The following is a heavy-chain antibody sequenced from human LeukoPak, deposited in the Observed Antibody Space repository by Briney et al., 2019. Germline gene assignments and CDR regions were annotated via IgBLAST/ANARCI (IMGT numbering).Heavy chain of an antibody. CDR1: GGSISSSSYY. Sequence: SETLSFTCTVSGGSISSSSYYWGWIRQPPGKGLEWIGSIYYSGSTYYNPSLKSRVTISVDTSKNQFSLKLSSVTAADTAVYYCARLAWELLDYFDYWGQGTLVTVSS. J-gene: IGHJ4*02. CDR2: IYYSGST. D-gene: IGHD1-26*01. V-gene: IGHV4-39*01. CDR3: ARLAWELLDYFDY.